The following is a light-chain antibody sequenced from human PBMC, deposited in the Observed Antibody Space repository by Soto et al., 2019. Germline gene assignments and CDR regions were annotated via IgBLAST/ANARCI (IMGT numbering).Light chain of an antibody. J-gene: IGKJ1*01. CDR3: QQYSDNWT. Sequence: DIQMTQSPSTLSASVGDRVTITCRASQSISSWLAWYQQKPGTAPKLLIYKASTLQSGVPSRFSGSGSGTEFTLTISSLQPDDFATYYCQQYSDNWTFGQGTKAEIK. V-gene: IGKV1-5*03. CDR1: QSISSW. CDR2: KAS.